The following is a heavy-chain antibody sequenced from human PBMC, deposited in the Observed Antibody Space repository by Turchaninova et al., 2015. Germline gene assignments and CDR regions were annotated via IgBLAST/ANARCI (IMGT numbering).Heavy chain of an antibody. CDR3: ARGGDYRYYYYYMDV. Sequence: EVQLVESGGGLVQPGGSLRLSCAASEFTFSNYWMSWVRQAPGKGLGWVSQNNSDGNNTNYTDSGKGRFTISRDNAENTLYRQMNSLRADDTAVYYCARGGDYRYYYYYMDVWGKGTTVTVSS. V-gene: IGHV3-74*01. CDR2: NNSDGNNT. CDR1: EFTFSNYW. D-gene: IGHD4-17*01. J-gene: IGHJ6*03.